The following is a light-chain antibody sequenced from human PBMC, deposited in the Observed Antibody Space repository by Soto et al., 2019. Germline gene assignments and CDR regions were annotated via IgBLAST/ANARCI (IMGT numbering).Light chain of an antibody. Sequence: DIQMTQSPSTLSASVGDRVTITCRASQSISSWLAWYQQKPGKAPKLLIYKASSLESVVPSRFSGSGSGTEFTLTLSSLQPDDFATYYCQQDNSYWTFGQGTKVAIK. J-gene: IGKJ1*01. CDR1: QSISSW. V-gene: IGKV1-5*03. CDR2: KAS. CDR3: QQDNSYWT.